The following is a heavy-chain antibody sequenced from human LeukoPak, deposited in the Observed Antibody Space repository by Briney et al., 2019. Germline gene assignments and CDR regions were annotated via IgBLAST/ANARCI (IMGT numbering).Heavy chain of an antibody. CDR1: GYTFTGYY. CDR3: ARSPYYYDSSGYYYSYYYYYYMDV. CDR2: INPNSGGT. Sequence: ASVKVSCKASGYTFTGYYMHWVRQAPGQGLEWMGWINPNSGGTNYAQKFQGRVTMTRDTSISTAYMELSRLRSDDTAVYYCARSPYYYDSSGYYYSYYYYYYMDVWGKGTTVTISS. J-gene: IGHJ6*03. D-gene: IGHD3-22*01. V-gene: IGHV1-2*02.